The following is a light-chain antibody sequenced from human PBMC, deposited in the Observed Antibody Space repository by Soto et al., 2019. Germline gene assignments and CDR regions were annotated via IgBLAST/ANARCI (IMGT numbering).Light chain of an antibody. Sequence: EIMMTQSPGTLSASPGERATLSCRASQSVSSNFAWYQQKPGQAPRLLIYAVSTRTTAIPARFSGSGSGPEFTLTISSLQSEDLAGYYCQQYNKWPLTFGQGTKVEI. CDR1: QSVSSN. J-gene: IGKJ1*01. CDR2: AVS. CDR3: QQYNKWPLT. V-gene: IGKV3-15*01.